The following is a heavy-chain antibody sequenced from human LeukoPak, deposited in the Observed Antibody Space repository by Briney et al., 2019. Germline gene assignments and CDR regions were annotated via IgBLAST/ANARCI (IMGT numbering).Heavy chain of an antibody. CDR1: GFTVSSNY. V-gene: IGHV3-7*05. CDR3: AKFPYGDYVHY. D-gene: IGHD4-17*01. J-gene: IGHJ4*02. Sequence: GGSLRLSCVASGFTVSSNYMSWVRQAPGKGLEWVANIKGDGSEKYHVDSVKGRFTISRDNAKNSLYLQMNSLRAEDTAVYYCAKFPYGDYVHYWGQGTLVTVS. CDR2: IKGDGSEK.